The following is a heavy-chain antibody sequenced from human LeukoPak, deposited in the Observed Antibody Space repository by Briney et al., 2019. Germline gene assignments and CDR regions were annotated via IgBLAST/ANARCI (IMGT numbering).Heavy chain of an antibody. Sequence: GGSLRLSCAASGFTFSSYAMSWVRQAPGKGLEWVSAISGSGGNTYYADSVKGRFTISRDNSKNTLYLQMNSLRAEDTAVYYCAKGTVTGYFPQYYFDYWGQGTLVTVSS. CDR2: ISGSGGNT. V-gene: IGHV3-23*01. D-gene: IGHD3-9*01. CDR1: GFTFSSYA. J-gene: IGHJ4*02. CDR3: AKGTVTGYFPQYYFDY.